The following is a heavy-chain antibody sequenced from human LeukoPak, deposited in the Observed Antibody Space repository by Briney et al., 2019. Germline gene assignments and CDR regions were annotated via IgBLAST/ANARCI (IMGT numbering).Heavy chain of an antibody. Sequence: KPGGSLRLACAASGFTFSSYSMNWVRQAPGKGLELVSSISSSSSYIYYADSVKGRFTLSRDNAKNSLYLPMNSLRAEDTAVYYCARGVTGTSWGQGTLVTVSS. CDR1: GFTFSSYS. J-gene: IGHJ4*02. D-gene: IGHD1-7*01. CDR2: ISSSSSYI. CDR3: ARGVTGTS. V-gene: IGHV3-21*01.